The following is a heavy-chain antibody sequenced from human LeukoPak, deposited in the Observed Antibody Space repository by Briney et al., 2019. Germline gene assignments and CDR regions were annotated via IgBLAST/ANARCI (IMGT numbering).Heavy chain of an antibody. CDR2: ISAYNGNT. Sequence: GASVKVSCKASGYTFTSYGISWVRQAPGQGLEWMGWISAYNGNTNYAQKLQGRVTMTRDMSTSTDYMELSSLRSEDTAVYYCARDNSVGDYAWWFDPWGQGTLVTVSS. V-gene: IGHV1-18*01. J-gene: IGHJ5*02. CDR1: GYTFTSYG. D-gene: IGHD1-26*01. CDR3: ARDNSVGDYAWWFDP.